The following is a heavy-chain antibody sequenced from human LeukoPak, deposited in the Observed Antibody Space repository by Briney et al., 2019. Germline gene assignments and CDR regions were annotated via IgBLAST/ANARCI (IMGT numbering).Heavy chain of an antibody. V-gene: IGHV4-34*01. D-gene: IGHD3-10*01. CDR3: ARRGDYYYYMDV. J-gene: IGHJ6*03. Sequence: SETLSLTCAVYGGSFSGYYWSWIRQPPGKGLEWIGEINHSGSTNYNPSLKSRVTVSVDTSKNQFSLKPSSVTAADTAVYYCARRGDYYYYMDVWGKGTTVTVSS. CDR1: GGSFSGYY. CDR2: INHSGST.